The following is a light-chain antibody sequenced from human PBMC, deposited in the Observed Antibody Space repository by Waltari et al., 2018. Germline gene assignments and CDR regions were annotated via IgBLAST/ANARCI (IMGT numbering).Light chain of an antibody. Sequence: DIVMTQSPDSLAVSLGERATTTCQSSHNLLKSSTNKNYLAWYQQKPGQPPKMLISWASTRESGVPDRFSGSGSGTEFTLTISSLQAEDVAVYYCHHYHSPPLSFGGGTKVEIK. CDR2: WAS. CDR1: HNLLKSSTNKNY. J-gene: IGKJ4*01. V-gene: IGKV4-1*01. CDR3: HHYHSPPLS.